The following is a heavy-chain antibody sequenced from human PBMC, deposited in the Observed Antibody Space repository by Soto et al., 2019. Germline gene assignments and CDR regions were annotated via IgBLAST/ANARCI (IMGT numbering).Heavy chain of an antibody. CDR3: ARVGYCSGGSCHNYYYYGMDV. J-gene: IGHJ6*02. CDR2: IYYSGST. CDR1: GGSISSGGYY. Sequence: QVQLQESGPGLVKPSQTLSLTCTVSGGSISSGGYYWSWIRQHPGKGLEWIGYIYYSGSTYYNPSLKSRVNISVDTSKNQFSLKLSSVTAADTAVYYCARVGYCSGGSCHNYYYYGMDVWGQGTTVTVSS. D-gene: IGHD2-15*01. V-gene: IGHV4-31*03.